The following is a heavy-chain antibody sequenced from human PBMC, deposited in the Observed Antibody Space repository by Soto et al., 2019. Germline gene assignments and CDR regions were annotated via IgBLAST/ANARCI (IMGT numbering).Heavy chain of an antibody. CDR3: GRHLYYDSSGYYYYYGMDV. Sequence: PGESLKISCKGSGYSFTSYWISWVRQMPGKGLEWMGRIDPSDSYTNYSPSFQGHVTISADKSISTAYLQWSRLKASDTAMYYCGRHLYYDSSGYYYYYGMDVWGQGTTVTVSS. CDR2: IDPSDSYT. D-gene: IGHD3-22*01. CDR1: GYSFTSYW. J-gene: IGHJ6*02. V-gene: IGHV5-10-1*01.